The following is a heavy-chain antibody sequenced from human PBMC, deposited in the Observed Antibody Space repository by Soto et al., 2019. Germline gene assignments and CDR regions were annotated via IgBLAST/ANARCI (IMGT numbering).Heavy chain of an antibody. CDR1: GGTFSSHA. D-gene: IGHD6-6*01. Sequence: QVHLVQSGAEVTKAGSSVKVSCKASGGTFSSHAFSWVRQAPGQGLEWVGGIIPIFETANYAQEFKGRVTIYADESTNTVILDLNNLRSDDTAIYFCAIGDRSSWIGNHWGPGTQVTVS. V-gene: IGHV1-69*01. CDR3: AIGDRSSWIGNH. CDR2: IIPIFETA. J-gene: IGHJ4*02.